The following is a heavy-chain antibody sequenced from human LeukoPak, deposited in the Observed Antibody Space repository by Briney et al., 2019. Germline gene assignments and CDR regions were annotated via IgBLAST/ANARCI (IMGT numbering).Heavy chain of an antibody. J-gene: IGHJ4*02. CDR3: ASGDNDPLFDY. CDR2: IYYSGST. Sequence: SETLSLTCTVSGGSISGSSYYWSWIRQHPGKGLEWIGSIYYSGSTNYNPSLQGRVTISLDTSRNQFSLKLSSVTAADTAVYYCASGDNDPLFDYWGQGTLVTVSS. CDR1: GGSISGSSYY. D-gene: IGHD1-1*01. V-gene: IGHV4-31*03.